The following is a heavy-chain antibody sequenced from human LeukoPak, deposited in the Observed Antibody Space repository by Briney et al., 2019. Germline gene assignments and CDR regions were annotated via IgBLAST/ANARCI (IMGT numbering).Heavy chain of an antibody. D-gene: IGHD6-19*01. V-gene: IGHV3-9*01. Sequence: GRSLRLSCAASGFTFDDYAMHWVRQAPGKGLEWGSGISWNSGSIGYADSVKGRFTISRDNAKNSLYLQMNSLRAEDTALYYCAKGRKVGWQRLDAFDIWGQGTMVTVSS. CDR3: AKGRKVGWQRLDAFDI. CDR1: GFTFDDYA. CDR2: ISWNSGSI. J-gene: IGHJ3*02.